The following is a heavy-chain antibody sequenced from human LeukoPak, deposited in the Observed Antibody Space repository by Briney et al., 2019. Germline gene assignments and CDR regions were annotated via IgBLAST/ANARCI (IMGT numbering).Heavy chain of an antibody. CDR3: ARDFITMVRGFDY. J-gene: IGHJ4*02. CDR2: ISSSGSTI. V-gene: IGHV3-48*03. Sequence: GGSLRLACAASAFTFSSYEMNWVRQLAGGGLEWVSYISSSGSTIYYADSVKGRFTISRDNAKNSLYLQMNSLRAEDTAVYYCARDFITMVRGFDYWGQGTLVTVSS. D-gene: IGHD3-10*01. CDR1: AFTFSSYE.